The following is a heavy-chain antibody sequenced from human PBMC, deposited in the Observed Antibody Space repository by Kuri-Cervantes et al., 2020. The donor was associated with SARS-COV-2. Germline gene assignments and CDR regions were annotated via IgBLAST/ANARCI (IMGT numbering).Heavy chain of an antibody. Sequence: GGSLRLSCAASGFTFSSYAMSWVRQAPGKGLEWVSAISGSGGSTYYADSVKGRFTMSRDNSQNTLSLHMNSLRAEDTAVYYCARWKDYYDSSGHSSDLDYWGQGTLVTVSS. V-gene: IGHV3-23*01. CDR3: ARWKDYYDSSGHSSDLDY. J-gene: IGHJ4*02. CDR1: GFTFSSYA. D-gene: IGHD3-22*01. CDR2: ISGSGGST.